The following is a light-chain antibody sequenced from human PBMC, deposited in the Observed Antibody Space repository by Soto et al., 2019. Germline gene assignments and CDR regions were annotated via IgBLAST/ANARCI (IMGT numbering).Light chain of an antibody. Sequence: QSVLTQPPSASGTPGQRVTISYSGSSSNIGSNYVYWYQQLPGTAPKLLIYRNNQRPSGVPDRFSGSKSGTSASLAISGLRSEDEADYYCAAWDDSLSGLYVFGTGTKVTV. J-gene: IGLJ1*01. V-gene: IGLV1-47*01. CDR1: SSNIGSNY. CDR3: AAWDDSLSGLYV. CDR2: RNN.